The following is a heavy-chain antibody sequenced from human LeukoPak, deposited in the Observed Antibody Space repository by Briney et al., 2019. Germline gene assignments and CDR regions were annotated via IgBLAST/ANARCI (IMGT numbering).Heavy chain of an antibody. V-gene: IGHV3-74*01. D-gene: IGHD2-21*02. CDR3: ARSAYCXXHCHYYFDS. Sequence: PGGSLRLSCAASGFTFNTYWMHWVRQAPGKGLVWVSRMNSDGSYTNYADSVKGRFTISRDNAKNTLYLQMNSLGADDTAVYYCARSAYCXXHCHYYFDSWGQGTLVTVAS. CDR2: MNSDGSYT. J-gene: IGHJ4*02. CDR1: GFTFNTYW.